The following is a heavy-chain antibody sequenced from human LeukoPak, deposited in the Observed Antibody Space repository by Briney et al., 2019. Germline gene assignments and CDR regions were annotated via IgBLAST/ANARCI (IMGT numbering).Heavy chain of an antibody. V-gene: IGHV4-59*01. CDR3: AAALSVWGSYRYDAFDI. J-gene: IGHJ3*02. CDR1: GGSISSYY. CDR2: IYYSGST. Sequence: SETLSLTCTVSGGSISSYYWSWIRQPPGKGLEWIGYIYYSGSTNYNPSLKSRVTISVDTSKNQFSLKLSSVTAADTAVYYCAAALSVWGSYRYDAFDIWGQGTMVTVSS. D-gene: IGHD3-16*02.